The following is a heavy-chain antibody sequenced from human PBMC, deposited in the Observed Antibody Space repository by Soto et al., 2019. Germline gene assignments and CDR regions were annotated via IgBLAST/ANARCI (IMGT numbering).Heavy chain of an antibody. J-gene: IGHJ6*02. Sequence: PGGSLRLSCAASGFTFGSYAMSWVRQAPGKGLEWVSSMNGGGGSTYYADSVKGRFTISRDNSKNTLYLQMNSLRAEDTAVYYCAKDSGYCSSTSCWTYYYYGMDVWGQGTTVTVSS. CDR3: AKDSGYCSSTSCWTYYYYGMDV. V-gene: IGHV3-23*01. D-gene: IGHD2-2*01. CDR2: MNGGGGST. CDR1: GFTFGSYA.